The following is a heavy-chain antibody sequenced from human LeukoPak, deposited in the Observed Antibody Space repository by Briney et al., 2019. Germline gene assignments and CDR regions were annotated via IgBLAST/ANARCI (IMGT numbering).Heavy chain of an antibody. D-gene: IGHD3-10*01. V-gene: IGHV1-2*02. CDR1: GYTFTAYY. CDR3: ARDRPLDADDYYGFYFFDY. Sequence: ASVKVSCKASGYTFTAYYMHWVRQAPGQGLERMGWVNSNSGGTNYAQRFRGRVTMTRDTSINTAYMELSRLRSDDTAVYYCARDRPLDADDYYGFYFFDYWGQGTLVTVSS. J-gene: IGHJ4*02. CDR2: VNSNSGGT.